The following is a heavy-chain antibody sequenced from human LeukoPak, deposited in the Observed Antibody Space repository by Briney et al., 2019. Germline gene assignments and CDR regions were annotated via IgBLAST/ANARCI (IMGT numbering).Heavy chain of an antibody. CDR2: ISAYNGNK. V-gene: IGHV1-18*01. D-gene: IGHD4-11*01. CDR3: AKVSNSYYFYFMDV. CDR1: GGTFSSYA. Sequence: ASVKVSCKASGGTFSSYAISWVRQAPGQGLEWMGWISAYNGNKNYAQKFQGRVTMTTDTSTSTAYLELRSLRSDDTALYYCAKVSNSYYFYFMDVWGRGTTVTVSS. J-gene: IGHJ6*03.